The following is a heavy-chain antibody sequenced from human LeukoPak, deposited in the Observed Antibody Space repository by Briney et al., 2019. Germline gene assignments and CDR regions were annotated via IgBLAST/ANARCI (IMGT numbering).Heavy chain of an antibody. D-gene: IGHD4/OR15-4a*01. CDR3: ARVNQLLTIDY. CDR2: ISSSSSRI. Sequence: PGGSLRLSCAASGFSFSSYSMNWVRQAPGKGLEWVSYISSSSSRIYYADSVKGRFTISRDNSKNTLYLQMNSLRAEDTAVYYCARVNQLLTIDYWGQGTLVTVSS. J-gene: IGHJ4*02. CDR1: GFSFSSYS. V-gene: IGHV3-48*01.